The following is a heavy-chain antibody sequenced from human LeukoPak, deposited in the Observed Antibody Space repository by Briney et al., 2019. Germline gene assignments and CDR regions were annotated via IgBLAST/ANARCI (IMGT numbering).Heavy chain of an antibody. CDR2: ITHSGST. J-gene: IGHJ6*03. D-gene: IGHD2-2*01. CDR1: GGSFSDYY. Sequence: SETLSLTCAVYGGSFSDYYWTWIRQFSGKGLEWIGEITHSGSTNYNPSLKSRVTMSVDTSKNQFSLKLSSVTAADTAVYYCAREVVVPAATSYYMHVWGKGTTVTISS. V-gene: IGHV4-34*01. CDR3: AREVVVPAATSYYMHV.